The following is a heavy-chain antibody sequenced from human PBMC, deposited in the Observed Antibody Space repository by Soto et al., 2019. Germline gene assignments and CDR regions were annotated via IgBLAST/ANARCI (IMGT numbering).Heavy chain of an antibody. CDR1: GYTFSSYG. J-gene: IGHJ3*02. D-gene: IGHD1-26*01. V-gene: IGHV1-18*01. CDR2: ISAYNGNT. Sequence: QVKLVQSGAEVKKPGASVKVSCKASGYTFSSYGISWVRQAPGQGLEWMGWISAYNGNTNYAQKLQGRVTMTTDTSTSTAYMELRSLRSYDTAVYHCARDRGSYPVPGDAFDIWGQGTMVTVSS. CDR3: ARDRGSYPVPGDAFDI.